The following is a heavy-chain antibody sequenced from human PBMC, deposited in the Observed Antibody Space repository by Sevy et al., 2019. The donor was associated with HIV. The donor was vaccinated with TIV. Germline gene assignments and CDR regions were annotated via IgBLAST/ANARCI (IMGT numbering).Heavy chain of an antibody. V-gene: IGHV3-33*08. CDR3: ARGGGYCGGDCYSIDY. D-gene: IGHD2-21*02. J-gene: IGHJ4*02. CDR1: GFTFSSYV. Sequence: GGSLRPSCAASGFTFSSYVMHWVRQAPGKGLEWVALIWYDGTIKYYADSVKGRFTISRDNSKDTLFLQMNSLTPEDTAVYYCARGGGYCGGDCYSIDYWGQGALVTVSS. CDR2: IWYDGTIK.